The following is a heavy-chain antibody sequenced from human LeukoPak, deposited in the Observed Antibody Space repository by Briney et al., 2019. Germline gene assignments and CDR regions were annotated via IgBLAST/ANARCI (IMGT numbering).Heavy chain of an antibody. CDR3: AKDRVPAAIWGPQFDY. CDR2: ISGSGGST. D-gene: IGHD2-2*01. Sequence: GGSLRLSCAASGFTFSSYAMSWVRQAPGKGLEWASAISGSGGSTYYADSVKGRFTISRDNSKNTLYLQMNSLRAEDTAVYYCAKDRVPAAIWGPQFDYWGQGTLVTVSS. J-gene: IGHJ4*02. CDR1: GFTFSSYA. V-gene: IGHV3-23*01.